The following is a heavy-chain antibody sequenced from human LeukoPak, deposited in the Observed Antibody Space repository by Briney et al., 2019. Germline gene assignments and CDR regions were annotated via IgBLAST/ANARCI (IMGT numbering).Heavy chain of an antibody. Sequence: GPLRLSFAASGFHFSSYSMNWVRPAPGKGLEWVSYISSSSSTIYYADSVKGRFTISRDNAKNSLYLQMNSLRAEDTAVYYCARDLDYGDSGTWFDPWGQGTLVTVSS. CDR1: GFHFSSYS. D-gene: IGHD4-17*01. CDR2: ISSSSSTI. V-gene: IGHV3-48*01. J-gene: IGHJ5*02. CDR3: ARDLDYGDSGTWFDP.